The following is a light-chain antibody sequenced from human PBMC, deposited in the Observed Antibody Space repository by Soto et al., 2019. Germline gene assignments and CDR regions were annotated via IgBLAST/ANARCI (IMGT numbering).Light chain of an antibody. CDR2: AAS. V-gene: IGKV3-20*01. CDR3: QQYGGSPLYT. CDR1: QNISSSS. Sequence: EIVLTQSPGTPSLSPGERAPLSCRASQNISSSSLAWYQQKPGQAPRLLIHAASSRATGIPDRFSGSGSGTDFTLTISRLEPEDFAVYYCQQYGGSPLYTFGQGTKLEIK. J-gene: IGKJ2*01.